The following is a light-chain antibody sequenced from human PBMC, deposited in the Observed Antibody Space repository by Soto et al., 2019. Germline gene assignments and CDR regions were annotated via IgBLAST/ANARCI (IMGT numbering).Light chain of an antibody. CDR1: QSVSSY. V-gene: IGKV3-15*01. CDR2: GVS. J-gene: IGKJ5*01. Sequence: EMVLTQSPATLSLSPGERASLSCRASQSVSSYLAWYQQKPGQAPRLLMYGVSTRDTGVPDRFSGSASGTEFTLTISSLQSEDFAVYYCQQYNNWPRTFGQGTRLEIK. CDR3: QQYNNWPRT.